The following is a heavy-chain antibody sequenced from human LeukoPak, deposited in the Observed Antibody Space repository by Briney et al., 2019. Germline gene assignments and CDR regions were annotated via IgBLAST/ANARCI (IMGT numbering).Heavy chain of an antibody. J-gene: IGHJ6*03. V-gene: IGHV1-18*01. CDR1: HYIFTNYG. D-gene: IGHD3-3*01. Sequence: GASVKVSCKASHYIFTNYGITWVRQAPGQGLEWMGWINTYNGNTDYAQHLQGRISVTTDTSTGTAYMELRSLTSDDTAVYYCARKGLGVGRDYYYYMDVWGQGTTVTISS. CDR3: ARKGLGVGRDYYYYMDV. CDR2: INTYNGNT.